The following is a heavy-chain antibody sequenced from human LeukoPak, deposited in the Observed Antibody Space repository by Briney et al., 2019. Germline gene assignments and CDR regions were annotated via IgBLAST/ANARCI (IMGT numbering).Heavy chain of an antibody. J-gene: IGHJ4*02. CDR2: IGGSGDST. D-gene: IGHD1-26*01. CDR1: GFTFNSYA. V-gene: IGHV3-23*01. Sequence: GGSLRLSCAASGFTFNSYAMSWVRQAPGKGLEWVSAIGGSGDSTYYADSVKGRFTISRDNSKNTLYLQMSSLRAEDTAVYYCAKKQSGSYYVAFDYWGQGTLVTVSS. CDR3: AKKQSGSYYVAFDY.